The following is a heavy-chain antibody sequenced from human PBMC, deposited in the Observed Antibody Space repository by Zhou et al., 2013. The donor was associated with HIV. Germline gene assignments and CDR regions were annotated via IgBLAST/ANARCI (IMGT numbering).Heavy chain of an antibody. D-gene: IGHD2-2*01. CDR3: ARASYCSSTSCLAGNWFDP. Sequence: QVQLVQSGAEVKKPGSSVKVSCKASGGTFSSYAISWVRQAPGQGLEWMGGIIPIFGTANYAQKFQGRVTITTDESTSTAYMELSSLRSEDTAVYYCARASYCSSTSCLAGNWFDPWGQGTLVTVSS. J-gene: IGHJ5*02. V-gene: IGHV1-69*05. CDR2: IIPIFGTA. CDR1: GGTFSSYA.